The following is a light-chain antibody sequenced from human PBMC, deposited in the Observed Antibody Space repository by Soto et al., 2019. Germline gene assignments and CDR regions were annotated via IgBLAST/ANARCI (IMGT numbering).Light chain of an antibody. CDR1: QSVSSN. Sequence: EIVMTQSPATLSVSPGERATLSCRASQSVSSNLAWYQQKPGQAPRLLLYGASTRDTGIPATFSASGSGTEFTLTISSLQSEDFAVYYFQQYKNWPLTVGGGTKVEIK. J-gene: IGKJ4*01. CDR2: GAS. CDR3: QQYKNWPLT. V-gene: IGKV3-15*01.